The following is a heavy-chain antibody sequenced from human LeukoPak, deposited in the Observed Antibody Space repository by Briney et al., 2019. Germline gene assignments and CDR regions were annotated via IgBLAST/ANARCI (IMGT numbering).Heavy chain of an antibody. D-gene: IGHD6-6*01. CDR1: GGSINSGGYY. CDR3: ARIRSYSSSSKEGYFDY. J-gene: IGHJ4*02. Sequence: SQTLSLTCTVSGGSINSGGYYWSWIRQPPGKGLEWIGYIYHSGSTYYNPSLKSRVTISVDTSKNQFSLKLSSVTAADTAVYYCARIRSYSSSSKEGYFDYWGQGTLVTVSS. CDR2: IYHSGST. V-gene: IGHV4-30-2*02.